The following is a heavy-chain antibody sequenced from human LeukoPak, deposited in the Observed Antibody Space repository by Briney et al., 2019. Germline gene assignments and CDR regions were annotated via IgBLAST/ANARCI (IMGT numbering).Heavy chain of an antibody. CDR2: VYYTGST. J-gene: IGHJ3*02. V-gene: IGHV4-61*01. CDR3: ARDDRGTSRLDAFDI. Sequence: PSETLSLTCTVSGGSISSSSYYWGWIRQPPGKGLEWIGYVYYTGSTNYNPSLKSRVTISVDTSRNQFSLKLSSVTAADTAIYYCARDDRGTSRLDAFDIWGQGTVVTVSS. CDR1: GGSISSSSYY. D-gene: IGHD1-1*01.